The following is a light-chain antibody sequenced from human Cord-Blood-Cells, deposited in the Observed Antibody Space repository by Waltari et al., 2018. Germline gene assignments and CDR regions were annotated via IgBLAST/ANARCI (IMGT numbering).Light chain of an antibody. Sequence: DIQMTQSPSSLSASVGDRVTITCRASQSISSYLNWYQQKPGKAPKLLIYAASSLQSGVPSRFSGSGSGTDFTPTISSLQPEDFATYYCQQSYSTPLWTFGQGTKVEIK. V-gene: IGKV1-39*01. J-gene: IGKJ1*01. CDR3: QQSYSTPLWT. CDR2: AAS. CDR1: QSISSY.